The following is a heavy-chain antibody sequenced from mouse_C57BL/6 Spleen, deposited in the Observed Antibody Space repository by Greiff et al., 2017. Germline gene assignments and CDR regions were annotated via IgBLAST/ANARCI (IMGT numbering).Heavy chain of an antibody. D-gene: IGHD2-3*01. CDR2: ISYDGSN. V-gene: IGHV3-6*01. CDR1: GYSITSGYY. Sequence: EVQLVESGPGLVKPSQSLSLTCSVTGYSITSGYYWNWIRRFPGNKLEWMGYISYDGSNNYNPSLKNRISITRDTSKNQFFLKLNSVTTEDTATYYCARSYELYAMDYWGQGTSVTVSS. CDR3: ARSYELYAMDY. J-gene: IGHJ4*01.